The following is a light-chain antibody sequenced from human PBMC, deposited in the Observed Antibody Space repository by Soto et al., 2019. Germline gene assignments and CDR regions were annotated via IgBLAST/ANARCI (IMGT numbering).Light chain of an antibody. J-gene: IGKJ4*01. CDR3: QQYGRSPPLI. Sequence: EILLTQSPGTLSLSPGERATLSCRASQSASSNYLAWYQQKPGQAPRLLIYAASTRATGIPDRFSGSGSGTDFTLTISRLEPEDFAVYYCQQYGRSPPLIFGGGTKVEIK. CDR2: AAS. V-gene: IGKV3-20*01. CDR1: QSASSNY.